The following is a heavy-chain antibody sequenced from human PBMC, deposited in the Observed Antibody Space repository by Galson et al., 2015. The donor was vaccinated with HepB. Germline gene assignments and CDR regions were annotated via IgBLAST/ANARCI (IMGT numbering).Heavy chain of an antibody. CDR1: GGSFSGYY. D-gene: IGHD3-3*01. CDR2: IYYSGST. V-gene: IGHV4-59*01. J-gene: IGHJ6*02. Sequence: ETLSLTCAVYGGSFSGYYWSWIRQPPGKGLEWIGYIYYSGSTNYNPSLKSRVTISVDTSKNQFSLKLSSVTAADTAVYYCARDRTLYDLRRVSNYYYGMDVWGQGTTVTVSS. CDR3: ARDRTLYDLRRVSNYYYGMDV.